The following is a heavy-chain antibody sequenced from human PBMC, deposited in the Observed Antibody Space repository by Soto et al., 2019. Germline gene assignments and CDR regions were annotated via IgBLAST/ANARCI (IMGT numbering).Heavy chain of an antibody. J-gene: IGHJ4*02. D-gene: IGHD6-13*01. CDR1: GYTFTSYG. V-gene: IGHV1-18*04. Sequence: ASVKVSCKASGYTFTSYGISWVRQAPGQGLEWMGWISAYNGNTNYAQKLQGRVTMTTDTSTSTAYMELRSLRSDDTAVYYCARDRKSSSWYGLFGYWGQGTLVTVSS. CDR2: ISAYNGNT. CDR3: ARDRKSSSWYGLFGY.